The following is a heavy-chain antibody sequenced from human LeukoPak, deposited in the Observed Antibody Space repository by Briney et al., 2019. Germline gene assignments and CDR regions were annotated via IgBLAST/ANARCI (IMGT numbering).Heavy chain of an antibody. Sequence: GGSLRLSCAASGFTFSNYDMIWVRQAPGKGLEWVSSIRSTGAGGNTYSVDSVKGRFTTSRDDSKSTLFLQMDSLTAEDTAVYYCTRNGGGLGYWGQGALVTVSS. J-gene: IGHJ4*02. D-gene: IGHD3-16*01. CDR1: GFTFSNYD. CDR2: IRSTGAGGNT. CDR3: TRNGGGLGY. V-gene: IGHV3-23*01.